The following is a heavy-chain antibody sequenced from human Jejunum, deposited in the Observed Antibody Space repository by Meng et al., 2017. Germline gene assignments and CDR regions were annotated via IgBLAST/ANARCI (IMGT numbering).Heavy chain of an antibody. CDR3: ARANGPRHYDS. J-gene: IGHJ4*02. CDR2: INTNTGNP. Sequence: QVQLVQSGSELKKPGASVKVSCKASGYSFTNDAINFVRPAPGQELEWGGWINTNTGNPTYDRCFTGRFVFSVDTSVSTAYLKISNLTAEDTAVYYCARANGPRHYDSWGQGTLVTVSS. V-gene: IGHV7-4-1*02. CDR1: GYSFTNDA.